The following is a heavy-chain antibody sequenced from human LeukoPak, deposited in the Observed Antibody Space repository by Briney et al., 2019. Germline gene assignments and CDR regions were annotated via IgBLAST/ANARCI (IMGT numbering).Heavy chain of an antibody. V-gene: IGHV4-38-2*01. CDR3: ARVKSTTHYFDY. Sequence: PSETLSLTCAVSGYSISSGYHWGWIRQPPGKGLEWIGSIYHSGSTYYNPSLKSRVTISVDASKNQFSLKLSSVTAADTAVYYCARVKSTTHYFDYWGQGTLVIVSS. CDR1: GYSISSGYH. CDR2: IYHSGST. J-gene: IGHJ4*02. D-gene: IGHD4-17*01.